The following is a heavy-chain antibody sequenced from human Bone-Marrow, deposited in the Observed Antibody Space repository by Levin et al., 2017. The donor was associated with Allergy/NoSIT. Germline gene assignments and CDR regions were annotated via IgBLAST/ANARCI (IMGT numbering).Heavy chain of an antibody. J-gene: IGHJ4*02. CDR2: ISSSGSTI. D-gene: IGHD1-26*01. Sequence: GGSLRLSCAASGFTFSSYEMNWVRQAPGKGLEWVSYISSSGSTIYYADSVKGRFTISRDNAKNSLYLQMNSLRAEDTAVYYCARGWELHPSRFVYWGQGTLVTVSS. CDR1: GFTFSSYE. V-gene: IGHV3-48*03. CDR3: ARGWELHPSRFVY.